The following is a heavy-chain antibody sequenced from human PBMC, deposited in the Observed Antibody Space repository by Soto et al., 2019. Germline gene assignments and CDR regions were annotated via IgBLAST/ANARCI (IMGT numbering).Heavy chain of an antibody. J-gene: IGHJ5*02. CDR3: ARKGPYSSSWYWFDP. D-gene: IGHD6-13*01. V-gene: IGHV4-34*01. Sequence: QVQLQQWGAGLLKPSETLSLTCAVYGGSFSGYYWTWIRQPPGKGLEWIGEINHRGSTNYNSSLKSRVTISVDTSKTQFSLKLSSVTAADTAVYYCARKGPYSSSWYWFDPWGQGTLVTVSS. CDR2: INHRGST. CDR1: GGSFSGYY.